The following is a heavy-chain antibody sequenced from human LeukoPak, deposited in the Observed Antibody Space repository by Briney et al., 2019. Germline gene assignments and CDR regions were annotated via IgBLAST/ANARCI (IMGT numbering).Heavy chain of an antibody. CDR3: ARDDSSGPGPYHYYGMDV. CDR2: ISAYNGNT. CDR1: GYTFTSYG. V-gene: IGHV1-18*01. J-gene: IGHJ6*02. D-gene: IGHD3-22*01. Sequence: ASVKVSCKASGYTFTSYGISWVRQAPGQGLEWMGWISAYNGNTNYAQKLQGRVTMTTDTSTSTAYMELRSLRSDDTAVYYCARDDSSGPGPYHYYGMDVWGQGTTVTVSS.